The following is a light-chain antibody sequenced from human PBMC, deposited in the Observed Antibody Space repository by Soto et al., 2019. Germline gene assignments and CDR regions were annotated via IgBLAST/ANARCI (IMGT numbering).Light chain of an antibody. CDR2: DAS. CDR1: QHITNY. Sequence: DIQMTQSPSSLTASVGDRVTITCQASQHITNYLNWFHQKPGKAPKLLIYDASSLESGVPSRFSGSGSGTEFTLTITSLQPDDFATYYCQQYNSYPWTFGQGTKVDIK. J-gene: IGKJ1*01. V-gene: IGKV1-16*01. CDR3: QQYNSYPWT.